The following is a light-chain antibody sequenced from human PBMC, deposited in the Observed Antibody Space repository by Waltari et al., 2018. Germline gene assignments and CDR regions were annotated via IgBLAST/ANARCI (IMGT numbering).Light chain of an antibody. CDR2: DVS. CDR1: TSDAGGYHS. V-gene: IGLV2-14*04. CDR3: GSYTGSTTWV. J-gene: IGLJ3*02. Sequence: PGQSITISCTGATSDAGGYHSVSWYQQRPGKAPKLLIFDVSNRPAGVSHRFSGSKSGNTASLTISGLQAEDEAAYYCGSYTGSTTWVFGGGTKLTVL.